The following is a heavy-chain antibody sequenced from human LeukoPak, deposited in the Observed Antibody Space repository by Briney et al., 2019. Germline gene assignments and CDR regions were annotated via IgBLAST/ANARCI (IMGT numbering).Heavy chain of an antibody. CDR1: GYTFTSYG. D-gene: IGHD6-19*01. Sequence: AAVKVSCKASGYTFTSYGISWVRQAPGQGLERMGWISAYNGNTNYAQKLQGRVTMTTATSTRTAYMELRSLRSDDTAVYSCARDHPIAVAGTHWFDPWGQGTLVTVSS. CDR3: ARDHPIAVAGTHWFDP. CDR2: ISAYNGNT. J-gene: IGHJ5*02. V-gene: IGHV1-18*01.